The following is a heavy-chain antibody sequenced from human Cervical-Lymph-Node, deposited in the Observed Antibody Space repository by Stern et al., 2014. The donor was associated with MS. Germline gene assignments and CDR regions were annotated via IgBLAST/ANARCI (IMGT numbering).Heavy chain of an antibody. V-gene: IGHV3-9*01. D-gene: IGHD6-19*01. CDR3: ARVVAGIAVSGSYFDY. Sequence: VQLVESGGGLVQPGRSLRLACAASGFTFDDYAMHWARQAPGKGLEWVSGINWNSGTIGYADSVKGRFTISRDNAKNSLYLQMNSLRAEDTALYYCARVVAGIAVSGSYFDYWGQGTLVTVSS. CDR2: INWNSGTI. CDR1: GFTFDDYA. J-gene: IGHJ4*02.